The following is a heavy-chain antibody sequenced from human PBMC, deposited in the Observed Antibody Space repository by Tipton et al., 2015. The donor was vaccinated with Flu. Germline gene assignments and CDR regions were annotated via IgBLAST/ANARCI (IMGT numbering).Heavy chain of an antibody. Sequence: SLRLSCAASGFTFSSYEMNWVRQAPGKGLEWPSYISSSGSTISYADSVRGRFTISRDNAKNSLYLQLNSLRAEDTALYSCATLTGDDYWGQGDLVTVSS. J-gene: IGHJ4*02. CDR1: GFTFSSYE. V-gene: IGHV3-48*03. CDR3: ATLTGDDY. D-gene: IGHD7-27*01. CDR2: ISSSGSTI.